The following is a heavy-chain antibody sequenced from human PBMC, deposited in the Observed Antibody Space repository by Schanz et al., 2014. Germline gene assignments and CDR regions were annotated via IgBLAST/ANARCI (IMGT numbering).Heavy chain of an antibody. Sequence: QAQLMQSGPELKRPGASVKVSCTASGYTLKNYGISWVRQAPGQGLEWMGWINPNSGDTNYAQKFQGWVTMTRDTSISTAYMEVSRLKSDDTAVYYCARLSVAGRPHVNYWYFDLWGRGTLVTVSS. CDR2: INPNSGDT. D-gene: IGHD6-19*01. V-gene: IGHV1-2*04. J-gene: IGHJ2*01. CDR1: GYTLKNYG. CDR3: ARLSVAGRPHVNYWYFDL.